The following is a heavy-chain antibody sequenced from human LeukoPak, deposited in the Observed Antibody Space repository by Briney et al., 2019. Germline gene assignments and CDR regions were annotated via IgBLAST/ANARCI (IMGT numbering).Heavy chain of an antibody. CDR3: ARGSKVRGVIYPPIDY. D-gene: IGHD3-10*01. CDR2: INTYNGNT. CDR1: GYTFTSYS. V-gene: IGHV1-18*01. J-gene: IGHJ4*02. Sequence: ASVKVSCKASGYTFTSYSISWVRQAPGQGLEWMGWINTYNGNTNYAQKLQGRVTMTTDTSTSTAYMELRSLRSDDTAVYYCARGSKVRGVIYPPIDYWGQGTLVTVSS.